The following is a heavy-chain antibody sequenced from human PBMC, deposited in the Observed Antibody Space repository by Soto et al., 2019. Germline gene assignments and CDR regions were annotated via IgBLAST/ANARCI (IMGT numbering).Heavy chain of an antibody. CDR1: GGSITSYY. D-gene: IGHD5-12*01. CDR3: TRRYSGYGDY. CDR2: IYFSGSA. Sequence: QVQLQESGPGLVKHSETLSLTCTVSGGSITSYYWSWIRQPPGKGLEWMGYIYFSGSANYNPSLKSRVPIAVDTSKNHFSLKLSSVTAADTALYYCTRRYSGYGDYWGQGSLVSVSS. J-gene: IGHJ4*02. V-gene: IGHV4-59*08.